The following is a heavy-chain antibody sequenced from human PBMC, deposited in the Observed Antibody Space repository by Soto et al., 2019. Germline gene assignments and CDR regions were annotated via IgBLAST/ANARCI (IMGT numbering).Heavy chain of an antibody. D-gene: IGHD6-19*01. CDR3: AKDLYGAGWYNYFDP. J-gene: IGHJ5*02. CDR1: GFTFSTTG. V-gene: IGHV3-30*18. Sequence: GGSLRLSCAASGFTFSTTGMHWVRQAPGKGLEWVAMISHDGTEKHYTDSVKGRFTISRDTSMNTLYLQMNSLRPEDTAMYHCAKDLYGAGWYNYFDPWGQGTLVTVSS. CDR2: ISHDGTEK.